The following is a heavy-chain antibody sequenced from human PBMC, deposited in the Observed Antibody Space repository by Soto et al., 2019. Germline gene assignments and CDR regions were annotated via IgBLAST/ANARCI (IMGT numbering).Heavy chain of an antibody. V-gene: IGHV3-23*01. CDR3: AKGVRSYYYYGMDV. D-gene: IGHD3-22*01. CDR1: GFTFSSYA. CDR2: ISGSGGST. J-gene: IGHJ6*02. Sequence: LRLSCAASGFTFSSYAMTWVRQAPGKGLEWVSGISGSGGSTYYADSVKGRFTISRDNSKNTMYLQMNSLGAEDTAVYYCAKGVRSYYYYGMDVWGQGTTVTVSS.